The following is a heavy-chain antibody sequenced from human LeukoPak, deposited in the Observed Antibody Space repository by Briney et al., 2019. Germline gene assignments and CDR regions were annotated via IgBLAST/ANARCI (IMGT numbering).Heavy chain of an antibody. V-gene: IGHV1-69*05. CDR2: VILMFGSA. J-gene: IGHJ3*01. CDR3: ARGGTATWLQLTGFYSFDV. D-gene: IGHD5-24*01. CDR1: GGTFSSHT. Sequence: SVKVSCKTSGGTFSSHTINWVRQAPGQGLEWMGGVILMFGSAEYTQKFQGRVTITTDHSTNTAYMELRSLRYEDTAMYYCARGGTATWLQLTGFYSFDVWGQGAMVTVS.